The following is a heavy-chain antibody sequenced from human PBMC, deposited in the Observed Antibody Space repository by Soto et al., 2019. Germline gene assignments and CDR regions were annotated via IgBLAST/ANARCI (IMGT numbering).Heavy chain of an antibody. J-gene: IGHJ5*01. CDR3: VRGVNWGFGS. CDR2: IRSGGSAT. CDR1: GFNFDTEP. D-gene: IGHD7-27*01. V-gene: IGHV3-48*02. Sequence: VQLVESGGGLVHPGGSLKLSCAASGFNFDTEPMNWVRQAPGKGLEWVSNIRSGGSATSYADSVKGRFTISRDNGKNSLYLQMNRLRDEDTPVYFCVRGVNWGFGSWGQGTLVTVSS.